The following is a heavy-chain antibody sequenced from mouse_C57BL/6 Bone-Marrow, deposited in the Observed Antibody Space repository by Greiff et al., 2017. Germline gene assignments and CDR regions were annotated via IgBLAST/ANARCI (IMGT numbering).Heavy chain of an antibody. J-gene: IGHJ4*01. CDR1: GYTFTDYE. CDR2: IDPETGGT. Sequence: QVQLQQPGAELVRPGASVTLSCKASGYTFTDYEMHWVKQTPVHGLEWIGAIDPETGGTAYNQKVKGKAILTADKSSSTAYMQLRNLTSEDSAVCYCTRGDYYAMDYWGQGTSVTVSS. V-gene: IGHV1-15*01. CDR3: TRGDYYAMDY.